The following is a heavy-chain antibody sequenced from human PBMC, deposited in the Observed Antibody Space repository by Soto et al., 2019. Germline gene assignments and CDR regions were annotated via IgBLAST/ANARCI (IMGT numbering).Heavy chain of an antibody. J-gene: IGHJ4*02. D-gene: IGHD1-1*01. V-gene: IGHV3-23*01. Sequence: EVQLLESGGGLVQPGGSLRLSCAASGFTFSSYAMSWVRQAPGKGLEWVSAISGSGGSTYYADSVKGRFTISRDNSKNMLYLQMNSLRAEDTAVYYCTTEGIFPYYFDYWGQGTLVTVSS. CDR1: GFTFSSYA. CDR3: TTEGIFPYYFDY. CDR2: ISGSGGST.